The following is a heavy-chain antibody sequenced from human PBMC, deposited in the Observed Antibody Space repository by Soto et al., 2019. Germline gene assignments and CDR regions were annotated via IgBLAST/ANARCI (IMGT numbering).Heavy chain of an antibody. J-gene: IGHJ4*02. CDR1: GFTFSSYW. CDR2: INSDGSST. V-gene: IGHV3-74*01. Sequence: EVQLVESGGGLVQPGGSLRLSCAASGFTFSSYWMHWVRQAPGKGLVWVSRINSDGSSTSYADSVKGRFTISRDNAKNTLYLQMNSLRAEDTAVYYCARGGGFRYCSSPSCYSPFDYWGQGTLVTVSS. D-gene: IGHD2-2*01. CDR3: ARGGGFRYCSSPSCYSPFDY.